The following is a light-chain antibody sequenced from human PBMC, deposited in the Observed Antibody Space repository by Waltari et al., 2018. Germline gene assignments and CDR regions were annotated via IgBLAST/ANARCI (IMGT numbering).Light chain of an antibody. V-gene: IGLV1-47*01. CDR1: SSNIGSNY. J-gene: IGLJ3*02. Sequence: QSVLTQPPSASGTPGQRVTISCSGSSSNIGSNYVYWYQQLPGTAPKLLINRNKQRPSGVPDRCSGSKSGTSASLAISGLRSEDEADYYCAAWDDSLSGPVFGGGTKLTVL. CDR2: RNK. CDR3: AAWDDSLSGPV.